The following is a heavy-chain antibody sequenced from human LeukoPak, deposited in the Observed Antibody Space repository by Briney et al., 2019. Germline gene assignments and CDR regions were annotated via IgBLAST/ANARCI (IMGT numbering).Heavy chain of an antibody. CDR1: GYTFSDYY. V-gene: IGHV1-2*02. CDR3: ARDLIGWGTFDI. CDR2: INPNSGGT. J-gene: IGHJ3*02. Sequence: GASVKVSCKASGYTFSDYYMHWVRQAPGQGLEWMGWINPNSGGTNSAQNFQGRVTMTRDTSISTAYMELSRLKSDDAAVYFCARDLIGWGTFDIWGQGTVVTVSS. D-gene: IGHD3-16*01.